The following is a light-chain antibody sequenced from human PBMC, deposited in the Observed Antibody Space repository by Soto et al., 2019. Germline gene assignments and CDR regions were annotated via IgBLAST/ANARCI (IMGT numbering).Light chain of an antibody. V-gene: IGKV1-9*01. J-gene: IGKJ2*01. Sequence: DIQLTQSPSFLSASVGDRVTITCRASQGISSYLAWYQQKPGKAPKLLIYGASTLQSGVPSRFSGSGSGTGFTLTISSLQPEDFATYYCQQLNSYPQTFGQGTKLEIK. CDR2: GAS. CDR3: QQLNSYPQT. CDR1: QGISSY.